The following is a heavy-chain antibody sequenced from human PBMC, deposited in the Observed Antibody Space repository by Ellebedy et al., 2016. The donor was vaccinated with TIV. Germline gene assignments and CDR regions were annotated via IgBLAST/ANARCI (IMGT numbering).Heavy chain of an antibody. CDR2: IYHSVYHSGST. CDR1: GSSISSGYY. J-gene: IGHJ4*02. D-gene: IGHD4-23*01. Sequence: MPSETLSLTCSVSGSSISSGYYWGWIRQPPGRGLEWIGSIYHSVYHSGSTYCSPSLKSRVTISVDTSKNQFSLRLSSVTAADTAVYYCARDGAGRWDYWGPGTLVTVSS. CDR3: ARDGAGRWDY. V-gene: IGHV4-38-2*02.